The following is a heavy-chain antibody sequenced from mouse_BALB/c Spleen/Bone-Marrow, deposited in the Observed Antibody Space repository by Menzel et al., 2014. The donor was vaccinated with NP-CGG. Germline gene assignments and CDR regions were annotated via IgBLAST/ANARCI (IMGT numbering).Heavy chain of an antibody. D-gene: IGHD2-4*01. CDR1: GFTFTDYY. J-gene: IGHJ1*01. V-gene: IGHV7-3*02. CDR3: AREIINDYHWYFDV. CDR2: IRNKANGYTT. Sequence: EVQVAESGGGLVQPGGSLRLSCATSGFTFTDYYMSWVRQPPGKALEWLGFIRNKANGYTTEYSASVKGRFTISRDNSQSILYLQMNTLRAEDSATYYCAREIINDYHWYFDVWGAGTTVTVSS.